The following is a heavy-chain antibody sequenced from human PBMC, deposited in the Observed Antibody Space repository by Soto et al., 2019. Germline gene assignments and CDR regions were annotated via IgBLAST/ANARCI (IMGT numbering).Heavy chain of an antibody. CDR3: ARTSIVSFLFDY. J-gene: IGHJ4*02. Sequence: QVTLKESGPVLVKPTETLTLTCTVPGFSLSNVRMGVSWIRQPPGKALEWLAHIFSNDEKSYSTSLKNRLTISKDTSRGQVVLTMTDMDPVDTATYYCARTSIVSFLFDYWGQGTVVTVSS. V-gene: IGHV2-26*01. CDR2: IFSNDEK. D-gene: IGHD2-15*01. CDR1: GFSLSNVRMG.